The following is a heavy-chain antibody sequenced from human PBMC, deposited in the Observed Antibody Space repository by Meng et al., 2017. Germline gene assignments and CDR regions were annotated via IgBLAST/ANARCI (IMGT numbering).Heavy chain of an antibody. CDR1: GGSISGYF. D-gene: IGHD6-13*01. V-gene: IGHV4-4*07. J-gene: IGHJ5*01. Sequence: GSLRLSCTVSGGSISGYFWSWIRQPAGKGLEWIGRMFASGSPNYNPSLKRRVTMSVDTSKNQFSLNLNSVTAADTAIYYCARGRNAPSSSWFDSWGQGTLVTVSS. CDR2: MFASGSP. CDR3: ARGRNAPSSSWFDS.